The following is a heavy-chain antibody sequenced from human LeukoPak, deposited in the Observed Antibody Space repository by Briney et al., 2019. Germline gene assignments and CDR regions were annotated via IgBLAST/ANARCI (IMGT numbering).Heavy chain of an antibody. CDR2: IYTSGST. CDR3: ARVGLIAARPTNYYYYMDV. J-gene: IGHJ6*03. D-gene: IGHD6-6*01. CDR1: GGSISSGSYY. Sequence: SETLSLTCTVSGGSISSGSYYWSWIRQPAGKGLEWIGRIYTSGSTNYNPSLKSRVTISVDTSKNQFSLKLSSVTAADTAVYYCARVGLIAARPTNYYYYMDVWGKGTTVTVSS. V-gene: IGHV4-61*02.